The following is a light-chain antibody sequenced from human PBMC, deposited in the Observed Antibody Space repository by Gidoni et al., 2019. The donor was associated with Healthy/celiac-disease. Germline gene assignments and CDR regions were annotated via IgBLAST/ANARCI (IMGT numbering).Light chain of an antibody. CDR1: HHVSSH. CDR2: DDS. Sequence: EIALTQAPATLSLSPGERATHSCRASHHVSSHLAWYKQKPGHAPRPHVYDDSTRATGSPARFSGRGSGTYFTPTLSSLGPEDFAVYYCQRRSNWLTFXGXTKVEIK. J-gene: IGKJ4*01. V-gene: IGKV3-11*01. CDR3: QRRSNWLT.